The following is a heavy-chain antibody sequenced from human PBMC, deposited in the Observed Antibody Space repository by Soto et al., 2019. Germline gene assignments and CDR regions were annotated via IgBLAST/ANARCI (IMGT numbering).Heavy chain of an antibody. CDR1: GFTFDDYA. CDR3: AKDLYSNYGDAFDI. D-gene: IGHD4-4*01. Sequence: SLRLSCAASGFTFDDYALHWVRQAPGKGLEWVSGISWNSDNIGYADSVKGRFTISRDNAKNSLYLQMNSLRAEDTALYYCAKDLYSNYGDAFDIWGQGSMVTVSS. J-gene: IGHJ3*02. V-gene: IGHV3-9*01. CDR2: ISWNSDNI.